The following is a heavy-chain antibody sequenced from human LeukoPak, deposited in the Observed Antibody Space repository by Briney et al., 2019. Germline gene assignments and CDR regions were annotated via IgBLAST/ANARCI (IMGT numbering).Heavy chain of an antibody. CDR1: GGTFSSYA. D-gene: IGHD2-21*02. V-gene: IGHV1-69*04. CDR2: IIPILGIA. Sequence: ASVKVSCKASGGTFSSYAISWVRQAPGQGLEWMGRIIPILGIANYAQKFQGRVTITADKSTSTAYMELSSLRSEDTAVYYCARSGGHIVVVTDGDAFDIWGQGTMVTVSS. CDR3: ARSGGHIVVVTDGDAFDI. J-gene: IGHJ3*02.